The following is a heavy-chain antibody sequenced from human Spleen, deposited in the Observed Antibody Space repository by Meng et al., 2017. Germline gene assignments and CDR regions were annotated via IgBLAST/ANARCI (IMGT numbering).Heavy chain of an antibody. V-gene: IGHV5-51*01. CDR1: GNSFIRNW. D-gene: IGHD2-2*01. CDR3: AKQRPTSALV. J-gene: IGHJ4*02. Sequence: GGSLRLSCKASGNSFIRNWIGWVRQMPGKGLEWMGIIYPGDSDTRYSPSFQSQVTISVDKSINLAYLQWSILKASDTGMYYCAKQRPTSALVWGQGTLVTVSS. CDR2: IYPGDSDT.